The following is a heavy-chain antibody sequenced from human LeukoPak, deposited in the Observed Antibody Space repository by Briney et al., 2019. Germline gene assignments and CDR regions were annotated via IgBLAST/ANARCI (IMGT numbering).Heavy chain of an antibody. Sequence: SETLSLTCTVSGGPISNSNYYWGWIRQPPGKGLVCIGSLSYSGSTQYNPSLKSRVTMSVDTSRNQFSLKLRSVTAADTAVYYCARHPYGSGRNWFDPWGQGTLVTVSP. CDR2: LSYSGST. CDR3: ARHPYGSGRNWFDP. V-gene: IGHV4-39*01. J-gene: IGHJ5*02. D-gene: IGHD6-19*01. CDR1: GGPISNSNYY.